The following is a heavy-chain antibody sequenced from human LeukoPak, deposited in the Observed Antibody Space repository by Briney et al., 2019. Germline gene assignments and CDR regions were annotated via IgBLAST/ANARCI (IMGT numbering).Heavy chain of an antibody. Sequence: GESLKISCKGSGYSFTSYWIGWVRQMPGKGLEWMGIIYPGDSDTRYSSSFQGQVTISADKSISTAYLQWSSLKASDTAMYYCARPVYYDSSGYYFDDAFDIWGQGTMVTVSS. D-gene: IGHD3-22*01. CDR1: GYSFTSYW. CDR3: ARPVYYDSSGYYFDDAFDI. CDR2: IYPGDSDT. J-gene: IGHJ3*02. V-gene: IGHV5-51*01.